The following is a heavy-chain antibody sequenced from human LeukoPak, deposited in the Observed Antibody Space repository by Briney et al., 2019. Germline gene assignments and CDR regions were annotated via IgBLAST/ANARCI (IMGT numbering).Heavy chain of an antibody. CDR1: GFTFSSYA. V-gene: IGHV3-23*01. CDR3: ANSMVRGVTQYFQH. CDR2: ISGSGGST. D-gene: IGHD3-10*01. J-gene: IGHJ1*01. Sequence: GGSLRLSCAASGFTFSSYAKSWVRQAPGKGLEWVSAISGSGGSTYYADSVKGRFTISRDNSKNTLYLQMNSLRAEDTAVYYCANSMVRGVTQYFQHWGQGTLVTVPS.